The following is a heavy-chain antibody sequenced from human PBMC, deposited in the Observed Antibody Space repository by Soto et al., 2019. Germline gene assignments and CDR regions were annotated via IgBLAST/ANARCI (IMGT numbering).Heavy chain of an antibody. V-gene: IGHV3-30-3*01. CDR3: ARDPVLLWFGELSSWGMDV. J-gene: IGHJ6*02. CDR2: ISYDGSNK. D-gene: IGHD3-10*01. Sequence: EGSLRLSCAASGFTFSSYAMHWVRQAPGKGLEWVAVISYDGSNKYYADSVKGRFTISRDNSKSTLYLQMNSLRAEDTAVYYCARDPVLLWFGELSSWGMDVWGQGTTVTVSS. CDR1: GFTFSSYA.